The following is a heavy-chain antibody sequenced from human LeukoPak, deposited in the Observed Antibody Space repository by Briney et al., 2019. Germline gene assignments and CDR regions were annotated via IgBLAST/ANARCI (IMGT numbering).Heavy chain of an antibody. CDR2: ISAYNGNT. V-gene: IGHV1-18*01. CDR1: GYTFTSYG. CDR3: ARDPAARDVWGSVNPYNWFDP. Sequence: ASVKVSCKASGYTFTSYGISWVRQAPGQGLEWMGWISAYNGNTNYAQKLQGRVTMTTDTSTSTAYMKLRSLRSDDTAVYYCARDPAARDVWGSVNPYNWFDPWGQGTLVTVSS. D-gene: IGHD3-16*01. J-gene: IGHJ5*02.